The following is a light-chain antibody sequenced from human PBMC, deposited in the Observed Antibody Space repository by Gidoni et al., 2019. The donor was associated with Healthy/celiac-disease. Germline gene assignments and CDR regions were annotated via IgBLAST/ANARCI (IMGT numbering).Light chain of an antibody. CDR3: QQYYSYRT. V-gene: IGKV1-8*01. Sequence: AIRLTQSPSSFSASTRDRVTITGRASQGISCDLDWYQQKPGKAPTLLIYAASTLQSGVPSRGSGSGTETNFTLTIRWLESEEVETYYCQQYYSYRTFGQGTKVEIK. CDR2: AAS. J-gene: IGKJ1*01. CDR1: QGISCD.